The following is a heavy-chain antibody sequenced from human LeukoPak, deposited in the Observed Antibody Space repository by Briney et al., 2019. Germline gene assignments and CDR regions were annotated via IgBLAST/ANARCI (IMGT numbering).Heavy chain of an antibody. CDR3: AKDNYGGLEAFDI. D-gene: IGHD3-16*01. CDR2: ISGNT. V-gene: IGHV3-23*01. CDR1: GFTFSRYA. Sequence: GRSLRLSCAASGFTFSRYAMHWVRQAPGKGLEWVSAISGNTYYADSVKGRFTISRDNSKNTLYLQMNSLRVEDTAVYYCAKDNYGGLEAFDIWGQGTMVTVSS. J-gene: IGHJ3*02.